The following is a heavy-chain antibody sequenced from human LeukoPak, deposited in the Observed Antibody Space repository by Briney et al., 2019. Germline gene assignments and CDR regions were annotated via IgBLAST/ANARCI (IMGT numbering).Heavy chain of an antibody. CDR2: IYYSGST. CDR1: GGSISSSSYY. J-gene: IGHJ4*02. CDR3: ARGTYSSGWYSTKSYYFDY. D-gene: IGHD6-19*01. Sequence: HSETLSLTCTVSGGSISSSSYYWGWIRQPPGKGLEWIGSIYYSGSTYYNPSLKSRVTISVDTSKNQFSLKLSSVTAADTAVYYCARGTYSSGWYSTKSYYFDYWGQGTLVTVSS. V-gene: IGHV4-39*01.